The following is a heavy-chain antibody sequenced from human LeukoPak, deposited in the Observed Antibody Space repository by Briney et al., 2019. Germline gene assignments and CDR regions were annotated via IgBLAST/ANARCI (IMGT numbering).Heavy chain of an antibody. Sequence: ASLKVSSKASGYTFTSYGISCGRHAPGQGLEWMGWISAYNGNTNYAQKRQGRVTMTTDTSTSTAYMELRSLRSDDTAVYYCARDEREYCSSTCCYIEYYFDYWGQGTLVTVSS. CDR3: ARDEREYCSSTCCYIEYYFDY. D-gene: IGHD2-2*02. CDR1: GYTFTSYG. CDR2: ISAYNGNT. J-gene: IGHJ4*02. V-gene: IGHV1-18*01.